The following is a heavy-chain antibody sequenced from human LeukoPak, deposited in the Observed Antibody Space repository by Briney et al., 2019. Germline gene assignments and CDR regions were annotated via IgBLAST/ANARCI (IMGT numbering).Heavy chain of an antibody. CDR3: ATDFCSGGSCYSWVYYYYMDV. CDR1: GFPFSSYS. CDR2: IWYDGSNE. Sequence: GGSLRLSCAASGFPFSSYSMHWVRQAPDKGLEWVAVIWYDGSNEYYADSVKGRFTISRDNSKNTLYLQMNNLRAEDTAVYYCATDFCSGGSCYSWVYYYYMDVWGKGTTVTVSS. V-gene: IGHV3-33*01. D-gene: IGHD2-15*01. J-gene: IGHJ6*03.